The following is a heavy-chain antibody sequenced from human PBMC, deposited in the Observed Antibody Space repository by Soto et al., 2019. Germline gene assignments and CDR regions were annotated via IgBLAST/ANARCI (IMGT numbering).Heavy chain of an antibody. Sequence: QVQLQESGPGLVKPSQTLSLTCTVSGGSISSGDYYWSWIRQHPGKGLEWIGYIYYSGSTYYNPYLMRRVTISVDTSKNQFSLKLSSVTAADTAVYYCARWWSGSRQGFDPWGQGTLVTVSS. J-gene: IGHJ5*02. CDR1: GGSISSGDYY. CDR2: IYYSGST. CDR3: ARWWSGSRQGFDP. V-gene: IGHV4-31*03. D-gene: IGHD3-3*01.